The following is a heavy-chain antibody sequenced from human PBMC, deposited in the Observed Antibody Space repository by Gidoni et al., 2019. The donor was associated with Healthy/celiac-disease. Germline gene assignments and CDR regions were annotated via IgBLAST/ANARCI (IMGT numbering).Heavy chain of an antibody. CDR2: INPNSGGT. CDR1: GYTFTGYY. Sequence: QVQLVQSGPEVKKPGASVKVSCTASGYTFTGYYMHWVRQAPGQGFEWMGWINPNSGGTNYAKKFQGRVTMTRDTSISTAYMELSRLRSDDTAVDYCARILVNYYDGMDVWGQGTTVTVSS. V-gene: IGHV1-2*02. CDR3: ARILVNYYDGMDV. J-gene: IGHJ6*02.